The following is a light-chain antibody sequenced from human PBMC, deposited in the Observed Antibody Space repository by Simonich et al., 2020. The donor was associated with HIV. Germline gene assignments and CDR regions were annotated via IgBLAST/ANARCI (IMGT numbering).Light chain of an antibody. CDR2: AAS. CDR1: QIISSY. J-gene: IGKJ1*01. Sequence: DIQMTQSPSSLSASLGDRVTITCRASQIISSYLNWYQQKPGKAPKLLIYAASSLQSGVPSRFSGSGSGTDFTLTISSLQPEDFATYYCQQSYSTPRTFGQGTKVEIK. V-gene: IGKV1-39*01. CDR3: QQSYSTPRT.